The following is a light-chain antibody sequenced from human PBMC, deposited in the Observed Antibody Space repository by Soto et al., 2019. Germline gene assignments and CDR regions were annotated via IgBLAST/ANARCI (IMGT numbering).Light chain of an antibody. Sequence: EIVLTQSPATLSLSPGVRATLSCRASQSVSSYLAWYQQKPGQAPRLLIYDASNRATGIPARFSGSGSGTDFTLTISSLEPEDFAVYYWQQRSNWPPFTFGPGTKVDI. CDR1: QSVSSY. CDR3: QQRSNWPPFT. V-gene: IGKV3-11*01. J-gene: IGKJ3*01. CDR2: DAS.